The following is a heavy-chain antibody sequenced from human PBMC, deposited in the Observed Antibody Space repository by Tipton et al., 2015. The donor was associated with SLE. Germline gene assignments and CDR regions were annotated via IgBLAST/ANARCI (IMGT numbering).Heavy chain of an antibody. CDR3: ASGYVPAAVDS. J-gene: IGHJ4*02. D-gene: IGHD6-25*01. CDR2: IYCGGKT. CDR1: GFVFESHG. V-gene: IGHV3-66*02. Sequence: SLRLSCEASGFVFESHGMTWVRQAPGKGLEWVSNIYCGGKTYYGDSVKGRFTISRDDSRRTLYLQMNNLRAEDTAVYYCASGYVPAAVDSWGQGTLVTVSS.